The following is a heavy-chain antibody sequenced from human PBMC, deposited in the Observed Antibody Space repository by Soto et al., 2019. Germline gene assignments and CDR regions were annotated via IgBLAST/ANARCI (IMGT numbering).Heavy chain of an antibody. J-gene: IGHJ4*02. CDR1: GFTFSSYA. Sequence: QVQLVESGGGVVQPGRSPRLSCAASGFTFSSYAMHWVRQAPGKGLEWVAVISYDGSNKYYADSVKGRFTISRDNSKNTLYLQMNSLRAEDTAVYYCARDSDRDFDYWGQGTLVTVSS. CDR2: ISYDGSNK. CDR3: ARDSDRDFDY. V-gene: IGHV3-30-3*01.